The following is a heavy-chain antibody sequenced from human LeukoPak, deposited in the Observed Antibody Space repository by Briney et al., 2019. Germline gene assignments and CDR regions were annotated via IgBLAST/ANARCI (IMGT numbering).Heavy chain of an antibody. V-gene: IGHV3-30*02. J-gene: IGHJ4*02. D-gene: IGHD2-2*01. CDR1: GFTFSSYG. CDR3: ARDWRYVVVPAAADY. CDR2: IRNDGSNK. Sequence: GGSVRLSCAASGFTFSSYGMHWVRQAPGKGLDWLAYIRNDGSNKYYADSVKGRFTISRDNSKNTLYLQMNSLRAEDTAVYYCARDWRYVVVPAAADYWGQGTLVTVSS.